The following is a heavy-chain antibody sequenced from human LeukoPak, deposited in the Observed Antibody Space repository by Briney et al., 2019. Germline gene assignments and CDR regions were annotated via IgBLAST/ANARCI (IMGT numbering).Heavy chain of an antibody. CDR3: ARERYNWNYGDYYYGMDV. D-gene: IGHD1-7*01. J-gene: IGHJ6*02. CDR2: ISYDGSNK. V-gene: IGHV3-30-3*01. CDR1: GFTFSSYA. Sequence: PGGSLRLSCAASGFTFSSYAMHWVRQAPGKGLEWVAVISYDGSNKYYADSVKGRFTISRDNCKNTLYLQMNSLRAEDTAVYYCARERYNWNYGDYYYGMDVWGQGTTVTVSS.